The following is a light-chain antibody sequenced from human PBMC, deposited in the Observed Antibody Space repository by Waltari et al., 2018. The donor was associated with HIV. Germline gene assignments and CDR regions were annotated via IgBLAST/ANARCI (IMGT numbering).Light chain of an antibody. Sequence: SYVLTQPPSVSVAPGKTARIPCRGNNIRSKTVPWYQQRPGQAPVLVIYYDSDRPSGIPGRFSGSNSGNTATLTISRVEAGDEADYYCQVRDSSSDHVVFGGGTKLTVL. J-gene: IGLJ2*01. V-gene: IGLV3-21*04. CDR3: QVRDSSSDHVV. CDR1: NIRSKT. CDR2: YDS.